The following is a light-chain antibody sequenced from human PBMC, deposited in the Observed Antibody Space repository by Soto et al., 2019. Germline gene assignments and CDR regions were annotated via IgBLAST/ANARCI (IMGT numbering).Light chain of an antibody. V-gene: IGLV2-14*01. CDR1: SSDVGAYIY. CDR3: SSYSSRSCYL. J-gene: IGLJ1*01. CDR2: EVS. Sequence: QSVLTQPASVSGSPGQSITISCTGTSSDVGAYIYVSWYQQHPGKAPKLMIYEVSNRPSGVSNRFSGSKSGNTASLTISGLQAEDEADYYCSSYSSRSCYLFGSGNKVTGL.